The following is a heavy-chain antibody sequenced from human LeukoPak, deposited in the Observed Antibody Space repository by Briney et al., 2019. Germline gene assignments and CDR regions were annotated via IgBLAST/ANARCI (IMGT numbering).Heavy chain of an antibody. CDR3: AEDLRGITAGLDY. D-gene: IGHD6-13*01. CDR2: ISNSGGTI. V-gene: IGHV3-48*03. Sequence: SGGSLRLSCAASGFTFSTYEMNWVRQAPGKGLEWLSYISNSGGTIYYADSVKGRFTISRDNSKNTLYLQMNSLRAEDTAVYYCAEDLRGITAGLDYWGQGTLVTVSS. J-gene: IGHJ4*02. CDR1: GFTFSTYE.